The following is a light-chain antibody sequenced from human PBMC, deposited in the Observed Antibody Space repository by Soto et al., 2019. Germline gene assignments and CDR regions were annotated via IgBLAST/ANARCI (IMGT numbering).Light chain of an antibody. CDR3: QQYDSSPLT. J-gene: IGKJ4*01. CDR2: GAS. V-gene: IGKV3-20*01. CDR1: QGVTSSY. Sequence: EIVLTQSPGTLSLSPGERATLSCRASQGVTSSYLAWYQQKPGQAPRLLIYGASIRATGNPDRFSGSGSGTDFPVTISRLEPEDFAVYYCQQYDSSPLTFGGGTEEEIK.